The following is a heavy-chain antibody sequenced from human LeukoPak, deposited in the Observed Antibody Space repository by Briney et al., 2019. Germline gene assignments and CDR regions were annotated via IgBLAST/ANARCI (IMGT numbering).Heavy chain of an antibody. CDR3: ARGRIAAAPDY. D-gene: IGHD6-13*01. V-gene: IGHV3-33*01. J-gene: IGHJ4*02. CDR1: GFTFSSYG. CDR2: IWCDGSNK. Sequence: PGRSLRLSCAASGFTFSSYGMHWVRQAPGKGLEWVAVIWCDGSNKYYADSVKGRFTISRDNSKNTLYLQMNSLRAEDTAVYYCARGRIAAAPDYWGQGTLVTVSS.